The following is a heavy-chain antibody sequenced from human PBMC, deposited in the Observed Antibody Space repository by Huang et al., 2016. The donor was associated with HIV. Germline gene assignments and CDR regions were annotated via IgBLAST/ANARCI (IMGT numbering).Heavy chain of an antibody. Sequence: QPQLVQSGPEVKKPGASVKISCRTSGYIFSGYSLGWVRQIPGQGLEWMGGIRPYNSHALYAQSFQGRVTRNTDTSTNTAYIDLRSLRSDDTAVYYCARQRGYGGYGTSEYFFDSWGQGTLVTVSS. J-gene: IGHJ4*02. CDR1: GYIFSGYS. D-gene: IGHD5-12*01. CDR3: ARQRGYGGYGTSEYFFDS. V-gene: IGHV1-18*01. CDR2: IRPYNSHA.